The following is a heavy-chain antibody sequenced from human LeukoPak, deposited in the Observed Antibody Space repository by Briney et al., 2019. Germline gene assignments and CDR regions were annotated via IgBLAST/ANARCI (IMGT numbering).Heavy chain of an antibody. V-gene: IGHV3-23*01. CDR1: GFTFSSYA. Sequence: GGSLRLTCAASGFTFSSYAMSWVRQAPGKGLEWVSAISGSGGSTYYADSVKGRFTISRDNSKNTLYLQMNSLRAEDTAVYYCAKDPMIVVVTSFDYWGQGTLVTVSS. CDR2: ISGSGGST. CDR3: AKDPMIVVVTSFDY. J-gene: IGHJ4*02. D-gene: IGHD3-22*01.